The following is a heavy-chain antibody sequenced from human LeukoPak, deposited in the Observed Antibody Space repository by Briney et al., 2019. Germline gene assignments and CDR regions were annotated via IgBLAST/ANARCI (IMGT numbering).Heavy chain of an antibody. CDR3: AREVSEGFDF. J-gene: IGHJ4*02. CDR1: GFTFGDHI. Sequence: GGSLGLSCAASGFTFGDHIMNWVRQLPGKRLEWVAYVSGSGSTVYYADSVKGRFTVSRDNGKSSLYLQMNSLRAEDTALYYCAREVSEGFDFWGQGTLVTVSS. V-gene: IGHV3-48*01. CDR2: VSGSGSTV. D-gene: IGHD3-22*01.